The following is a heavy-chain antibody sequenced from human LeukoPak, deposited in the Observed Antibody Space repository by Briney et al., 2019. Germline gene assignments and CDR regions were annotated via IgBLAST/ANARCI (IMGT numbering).Heavy chain of an antibody. Sequence: GSLRLSCEASGFTFSSYGMHWVRQAPGKGLEWVAFIRSDGSNKYSADSVKGRFTISRDNSKNTLYLQVNSLRPEDTAVYYCTRDLSGHYSIDYWGQGTLVTVSS. V-gene: IGHV3-30*02. CDR1: GFTFSSYG. J-gene: IGHJ4*02. CDR3: TRDLSGHYSIDY. CDR2: IRSDGSNK. D-gene: IGHD3-22*01.